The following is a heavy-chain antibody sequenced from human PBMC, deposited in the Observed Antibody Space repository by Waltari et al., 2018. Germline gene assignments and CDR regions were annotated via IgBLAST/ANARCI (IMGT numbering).Heavy chain of an antibody. CDR3: ASEPEMGAAALDY. CDR1: GFTFSSYA. CDR2: ISYDGSNK. J-gene: IGHJ4*02. Sequence: QVQLVESGGGVVQPGRSLRLSCAASGFTFSSYAMHWVRQAPGKGLEWVAVISYDGSNKYYADSVKGRFTISRYNSKNTLYLQMNSLRAEDTAVYYCASEPEMGAAALDYWGQGTLVTVSS. D-gene: IGHD6-6*01. V-gene: IGHV3-30-3*01.